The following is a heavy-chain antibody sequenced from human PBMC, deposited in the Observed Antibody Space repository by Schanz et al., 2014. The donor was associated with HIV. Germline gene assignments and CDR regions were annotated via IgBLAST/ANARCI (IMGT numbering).Heavy chain of an antibody. CDR3: AKAIFWSGYPSDCYYGLDV. CDR1: GFTFSNHG. J-gene: IGHJ6*02. D-gene: IGHD3-3*01. V-gene: IGHV3-30*18. CDR2: ISHDGSKK. Sequence: QVQLVESGGGVVQPGGSLRLSCAASGFTFSNHGMHWVRQAPGKGREWVAIISHDGSKKFYTGSVKGRFNMSRDNSKNTVDLQLNKLSAEETAVYYCAKAIFWSGYPSDCYYGLDVWGQGTTVTVSS.